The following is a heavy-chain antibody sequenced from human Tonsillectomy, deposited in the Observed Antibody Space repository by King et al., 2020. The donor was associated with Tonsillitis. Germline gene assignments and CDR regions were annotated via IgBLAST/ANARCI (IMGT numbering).Heavy chain of an antibody. Sequence: VQLVESGGGLVKPGGSLRLSCETSGLTFSNFDMNWVRQAPGKGLEWVSSISSSRNYIYYAYSGKGRFTGSRGNSQNTLYLQIDSLRVEETAGYYCAKDKGADYFDSGRGAFDIWGQGTRVTVSS. CDR3: AKDKGADYFDSGRGAFDI. J-gene: IGHJ3*02. CDR1: GLTFSNFD. CDR2: ISSSRNYI. D-gene: IGHD3-22*01. V-gene: IGHV3-21*01.